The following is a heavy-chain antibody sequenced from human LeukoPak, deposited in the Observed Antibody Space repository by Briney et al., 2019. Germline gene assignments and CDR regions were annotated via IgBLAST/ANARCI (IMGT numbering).Heavy chain of an antibody. D-gene: IGHD2-21*01. J-gene: IGHJ5*02. CDR1: GGSISSYY. Sequence: SETLSLTCTVSGGSISSYYWSWIRQPPGKGLEWIGYIYYSGGNYYSPSLQSRLTMSVDTSNNQFSLKLSSVTAADTAVYYCARSGPTVVLIGDRFDPWGQGILVTVSS. CDR3: ARSGPTVVLIGDRFDP. CDR2: IYYSGGN. V-gene: IGHV4-59*06.